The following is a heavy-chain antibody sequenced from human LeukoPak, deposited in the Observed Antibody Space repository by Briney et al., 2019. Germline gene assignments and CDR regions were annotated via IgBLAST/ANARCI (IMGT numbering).Heavy chain of an antibody. CDR2: FSGSGGST. CDR3: ASVYYYDSSFDY. CDR1: GFTFSTYA. Sequence: GGSLRLSCAASGFTFSTYAMSWVRQAPGKGLKWVSSFSGSGGSTYYADSVKGRFTISRDNSRNTLYLQMKSLRAEDTAVYYCASVYYYDSSFDYWGQGTLVTVSS. V-gene: IGHV3-23*01. D-gene: IGHD3-22*01. J-gene: IGHJ4*02.